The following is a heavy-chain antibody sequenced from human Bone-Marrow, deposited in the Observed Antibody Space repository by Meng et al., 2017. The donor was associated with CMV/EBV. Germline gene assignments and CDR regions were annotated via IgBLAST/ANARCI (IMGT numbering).Heavy chain of an antibody. D-gene: IGHD2-8*01. V-gene: IGHV3-21*01. Sequence: GESLKISCAASGFTFSSYSMNWVRQAPGKGLEWVSSISSSSSYIYYADSVKGRFTISRDNAKNSLYLQMNSLRAEDTAVYYCASGNPMEGNDYWVQGTLVTVSS. CDR3: ASGNPMEGNDY. J-gene: IGHJ4*02. CDR2: ISSSSSYI. CDR1: GFTFSSYS.